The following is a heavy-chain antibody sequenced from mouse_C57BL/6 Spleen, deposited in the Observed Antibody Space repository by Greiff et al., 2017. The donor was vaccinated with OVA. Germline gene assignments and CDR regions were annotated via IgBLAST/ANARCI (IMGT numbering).Heavy chain of an antibody. V-gene: IGHV3-6*01. J-gene: IGHJ4*01. CDR2: ISYDGSN. CDR3: ARDGYYEDAMDY. D-gene: IGHD2-3*01. Sequence: EVQLQESGPGLVKPSQSLSLTCSVPGYSITSGYYWNWIRQFPGNKLEWMGYISYDGSNNYNPSLKNRISITRDTSKNQFFLKLNSVTTEDTATYYCARDGYYEDAMDYWGQGTSVTVSS. CDR1: GYSITSGYY.